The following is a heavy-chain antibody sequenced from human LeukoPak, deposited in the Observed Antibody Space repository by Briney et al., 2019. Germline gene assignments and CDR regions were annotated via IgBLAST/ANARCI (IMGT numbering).Heavy chain of an antibody. V-gene: IGHV3-30*04. J-gene: IGHJ4*02. CDR3: ARDPLPGYDSYAYYFDY. CDR1: GFTFSSYA. CDR2: ISYDGSNK. Sequence: GGSLRPSCAASGFTFSSYAMHWVRQAPGKGLEWVAVISYDGSNKYYADSVKGRFTISRDNSKNTLYLQMNSLRAEDTAVYYCARDPLPGYDSYAYYFDYWGQGTLVTVSS. D-gene: IGHD3-16*01.